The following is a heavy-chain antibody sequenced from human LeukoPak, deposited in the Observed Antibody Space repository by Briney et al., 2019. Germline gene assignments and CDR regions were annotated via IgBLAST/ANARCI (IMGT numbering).Heavy chain of an antibody. CDR1: GGSFSGYY. Sequence: PSETLSLTCAVYGGSFSGYYWSWIHQPPGKGLEGIGEINHSGSTYYNPSLKSRVTISVDTSKNLFSLKLSSVTAADTAVYYCARRGATTKMSYFDYWGQGTLVTVSS. CDR2: INHSGST. J-gene: IGHJ4*02. V-gene: IGHV4-34*01. D-gene: IGHD1-26*01. CDR3: ARRGATTKMSYFDY.